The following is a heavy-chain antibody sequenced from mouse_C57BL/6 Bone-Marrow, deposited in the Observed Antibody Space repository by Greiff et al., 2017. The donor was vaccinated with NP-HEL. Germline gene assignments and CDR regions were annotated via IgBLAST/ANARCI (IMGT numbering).Heavy chain of an antibody. Sequence: DVKLVESGGGLVKPGGSLKLSCAASGFTFSDYGMHWVRQAPEKGLEWVAYISSGRSTIYYADTVKGRFTLSRHNAKNTLFLQMTSLRSEDTAKYYCANTGFDYWGQGTTLTVSS. D-gene: IGHD1-1*01. J-gene: IGHJ2*01. V-gene: IGHV5-17*01. CDR2: ISSGRSTI. CDR1: GFTFSDYG. CDR3: ANTGFDY.